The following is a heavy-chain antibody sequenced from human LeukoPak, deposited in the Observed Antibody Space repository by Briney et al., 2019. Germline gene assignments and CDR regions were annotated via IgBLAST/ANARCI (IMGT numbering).Heavy chain of an antibody. D-gene: IGHD6-19*01. CDR1: GGSISTSNYY. CDR3: ANQQLYSSGWPNAQFDY. J-gene: IGHJ4*02. Sequence: PSGTLSLTCTVSGGSISTSNYYWGWIRQAPGKGLEWVSAISGSGGSTYYADSVKGRFTISRDNSKTTLYLQMNSLRAEDTAVYYCANQQLYSSGWPNAQFDYWGQGTLVTVSS. V-gene: IGHV3-23*01. CDR2: ISGSGGST.